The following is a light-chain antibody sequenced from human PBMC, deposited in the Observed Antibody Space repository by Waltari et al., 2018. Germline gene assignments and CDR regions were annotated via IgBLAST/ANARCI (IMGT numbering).Light chain of an antibody. CDR3: QSYDSSLSGVV. J-gene: IGLJ3*02. Sequence: QSVLTQPPSVSGAPGQRVTISCTGSSSNIGAGYDVHWYQQLPGTAPKLLIYDNRSRPSGVPDRVSGSKAGTSASLAITGRQAEDEADYYCQSYDSSLSGVVFGGGTKLTVL. CDR2: DNR. CDR1: SSNIGAGYD. V-gene: IGLV1-40*01.